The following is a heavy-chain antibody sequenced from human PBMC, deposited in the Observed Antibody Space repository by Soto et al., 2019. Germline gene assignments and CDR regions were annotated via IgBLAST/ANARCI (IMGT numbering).Heavy chain of an antibody. J-gene: IGHJ4*02. CDR2: ISTYYGNT. Sequence: ASVKVSCKASGYTFTNYGISWVRQAPGQGLEWMGWISTYYGNTNYAQKLQGRVTMTTDTSTGTAYMELRSLRSDDTAVYYCARDGHKDSSGFSCDYWGQGTLVTVSS. CDR1: GYTFTNYG. V-gene: IGHV1-18*01. CDR3: ARDGHKDSSGFSCDY. D-gene: IGHD6-19*01.